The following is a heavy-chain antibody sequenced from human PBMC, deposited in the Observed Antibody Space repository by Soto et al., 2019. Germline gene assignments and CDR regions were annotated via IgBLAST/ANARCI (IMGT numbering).Heavy chain of an antibody. CDR3: AKDLKSGYYYDSSGYHHDY. D-gene: IGHD3-22*01. J-gene: IGHJ4*02. CDR2: ISYDGSNK. Sequence: GGSLRLSCAASGFTFSSYGMHWVRQAPGKGLEWVAVISYDGSNKYYADSVKGRFTISRDNSKNTLYLQMNSLRAEDTAVYYCAKDLKSGYYYDSSGYHHDYWGQGTLVTVSS. CDR1: GFTFSSYG. V-gene: IGHV3-30*18.